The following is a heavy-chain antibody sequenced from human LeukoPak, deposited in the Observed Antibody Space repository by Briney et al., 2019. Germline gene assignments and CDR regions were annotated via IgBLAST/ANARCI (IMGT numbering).Heavy chain of an antibody. V-gene: IGHV1-46*01. D-gene: IGHD2-15*01. CDR1: GYTFTSYY. Sequence: AAVKVSCKAAGYTFTSYYMQWVRRAPAREGEGRGGINPSGGNTSYAQKFQGRVTVTRDTSKSTVYMELSSLRSEDPAVYYCARDVSGSGGRCYSYFDSWGQGSLVTVSS. J-gene: IGHJ4*02. CDR2: INPSGGNT. CDR3: ARDVSGSGGRCYSYFDS.